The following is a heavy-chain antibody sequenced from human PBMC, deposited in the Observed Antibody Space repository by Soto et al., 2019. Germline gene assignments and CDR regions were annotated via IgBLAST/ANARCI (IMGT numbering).Heavy chain of an antibody. CDR1: GESVSSYW. V-gene: IGHV5-51*01. CDR3: ARQSTSDYHACFDI. J-gene: IGHJ3*02. D-gene: IGHD3-10*01. Sequence: GESEKRSDEGCGESVSSYWRGWERQKTGKGLEWMGIVYPSDLDTRYSPSFQDQVTISADKSIRTAYLQWSSLKASDTAMYYCARQSTSDYHACFDIWGQGTMVTVSS. CDR2: VYPSDLDT.